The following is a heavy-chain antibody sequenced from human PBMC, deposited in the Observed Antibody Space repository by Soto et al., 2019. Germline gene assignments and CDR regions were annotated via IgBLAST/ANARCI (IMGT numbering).Heavy chain of an antibody. CDR1: GGSISSGGYY. CDR3: AREGVYSYGSGIDY. V-gene: IGHV4-31*03. D-gene: IGHD5-18*01. Sequence: SETLSLTCTVSGGSISSGGYYWSWIRQHPGKGLEWIGYIYYSGSTYYNPSLKSRVTISVDTSKNQFSLKLSSVTAADTAVYYCAREGVYSYGSGIDYWGQGTLVTVSS. CDR2: IYYSGST. J-gene: IGHJ4*02.